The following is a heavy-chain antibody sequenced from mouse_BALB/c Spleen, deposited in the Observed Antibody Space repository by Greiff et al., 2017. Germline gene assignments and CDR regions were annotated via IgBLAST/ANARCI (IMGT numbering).Heavy chain of an antibody. CDR2: IYPGGGYT. V-gene: IGHV1-63*02. CDR1: GSTFPNYW. Sequence: VQLQQSGAELVRPGTSVKISCKALGSTFPNYWLGWVKQRPGHRLEWIGDIYPGGGYTNYNEKFKGKATLTADTSSSTAYMQLSSLTSEDSAVYFCSWDRWVAYWGQGTRVTVSA. CDR3: SWDRWVAY. D-gene: IGHD2-3*01. J-gene: IGHJ3*01.